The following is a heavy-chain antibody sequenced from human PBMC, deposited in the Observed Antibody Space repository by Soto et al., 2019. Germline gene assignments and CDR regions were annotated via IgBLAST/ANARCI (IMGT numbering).Heavy chain of an antibody. CDR1: GGSITSGGYS. CDR3: ARAFYGVDL. V-gene: IGHV4-30-2*06. J-gene: IGHJ6*02. Sequence: SETLSLTCTVSGGSITSGGYSWSWIRQSPGQGLEWIDYIYQGGSAFYNPSLKTRATILVDRSKNQFSLNLTSVTAADAAVYYCARAFYGVDLWGQGTTVTVSS. CDR2: IYQGGSA.